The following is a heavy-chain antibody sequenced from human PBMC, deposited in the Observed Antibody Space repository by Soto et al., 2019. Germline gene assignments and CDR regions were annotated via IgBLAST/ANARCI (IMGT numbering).Heavy chain of an antibody. CDR2: ISSSASFI. CDR3: ARYGYYYHSSAYSGY. J-gene: IGHJ4*02. CDR1: GLTFSSYW. D-gene: IGHD3-22*01. V-gene: IGHV3-21*06. Sequence: GGSLRLSCAASGLTFSSYWMHWVRQAPGKGLEWVSCISSSASFIDNADSVKGRFTISRDNAKSSLYLQMNSLRAEDTGVYYCARYGYYYHSSAYSGYWGQGTPVTVSS.